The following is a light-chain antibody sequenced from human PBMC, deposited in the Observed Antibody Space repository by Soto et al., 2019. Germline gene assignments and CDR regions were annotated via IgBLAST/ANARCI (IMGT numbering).Light chain of an antibody. J-gene: IGLJ2*01. CDR2: DDS. CDR1: NIGSKS. V-gene: IGLV3-21*02. CDR3: QVWDTNTDHPV. Sequence: SYELTQPPSVSVAPGQTARITCGGANIGSKSVHWYQQKSGQAPVLVVYDDSDRPSGIPERFSGSNSGNTATLTISRVEVGDEADYYCQVWDTNTDHPVFGGGTKLTVL.